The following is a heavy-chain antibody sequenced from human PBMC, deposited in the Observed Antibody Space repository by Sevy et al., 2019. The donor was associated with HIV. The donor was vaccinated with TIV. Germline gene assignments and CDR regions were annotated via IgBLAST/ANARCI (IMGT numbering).Heavy chain of an antibody. CDR3: ARDDRYCSGGSCYPGAFDI. Sequence: SETLFLTCTVSGGSISSRNYYWSWIRQHPGKGLEWIGYIYSSGSTYYNPSLKSRVTISVDTSKNQFSLRLSSVTAADTAVYYCARDDRYCSGGSCYPGAFDIWGQGTMVTVSS. J-gene: IGHJ3*02. CDR2: IYSSGST. CDR1: GGSISSRNYY. D-gene: IGHD2-15*01. V-gene: IGHV4-31*03.